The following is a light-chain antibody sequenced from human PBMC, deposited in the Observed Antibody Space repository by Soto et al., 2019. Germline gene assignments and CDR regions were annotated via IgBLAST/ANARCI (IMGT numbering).Light chain of an antibody. Sequence: QSALTQPRSVSGSPGQSVTISCAGTSSDVGAYYHVSWYQQHPDKAPKLMIYDVSRRPSGVPDRFSGSKSGNTASLTISGLQAEDEADYYCCSYAGSYTVVFGGGTKLTV. J-gene: IGLJ2*01. CDR1: SSDVGAYYH. CDR3: CSYAGSYTVV. V-gene: IGLV2-11*01. CDR2: DVS.